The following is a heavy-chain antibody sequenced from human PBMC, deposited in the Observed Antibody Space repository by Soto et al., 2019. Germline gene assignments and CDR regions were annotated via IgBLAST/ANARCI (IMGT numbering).Heavy chain of an antibody. CDR2: IYYSGST. D-gene: IGHD6-13*01. V-gene: IGHV4-30-4*01. J-gene: IGHJ4*02. Sequence: PSETLSLTCTVSGGSISSGDYYWSWIRQPPGKGLEWIGYIYYSGSTYCNPSLKSRVTISVDTSKNQFSLKLSSVTAADTAVYYCARGEMGYSSSWYPSPFDYWGQGTLVTAPQ. CDR1: GGSISSGDYY. CDR3: ARGEMGYSSSWYPSPFDY.